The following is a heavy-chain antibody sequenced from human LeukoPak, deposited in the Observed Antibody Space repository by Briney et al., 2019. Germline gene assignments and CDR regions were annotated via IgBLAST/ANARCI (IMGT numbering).Heavy chain of an antibody. J-gene: IGHJ6*02. CDR3: VRDPSGWGMDV. Sequence: GGSLRLSCVASGFTFSSYDMHWVRQRKGEGLEWVSDIGKAGDTYYADSVKGRFTISRENAKNSLYLQMNSLRDGDTAVYYCVRDPSGWGMDVWGQGTTVIVSS. CDR1: GFTFSSYD. CDR2: IGKAGDT. V-gene: IGHV3-13*01.